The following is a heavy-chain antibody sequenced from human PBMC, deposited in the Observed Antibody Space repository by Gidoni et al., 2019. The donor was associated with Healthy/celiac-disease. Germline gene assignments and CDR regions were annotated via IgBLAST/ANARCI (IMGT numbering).Heavy chain of an antibody. J-gene: IGHJ6*02. D-gene: IGHD2-2*01. V-gene: IGHV3-23*01. CDR3: AKGNVVVVHSSSGMDV. CDR2: ISRSGGIT. Sequence: EVQSLECGGGLVQSGGSLRLSCAAPRVHVTSYALSWVRQAPGKGLEWVGAISRSGGITYYAYSVKRRFTISGDNSKNSLYLQMNGLRAEDTAEYYCAKGNVVVVHSSSGMDVWGQGTTVTVSS. CDR1: RVHVTSYA.